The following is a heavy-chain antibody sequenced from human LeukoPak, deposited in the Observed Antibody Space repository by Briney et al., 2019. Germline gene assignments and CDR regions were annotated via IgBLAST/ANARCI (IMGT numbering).Heavy chain of an antibody. CDR1: GGSISSGGYY. CDR2: IYYSGST. Sequence: SETLSLTCTVSGGSISSGGYYWSWIRQHPGKGLEWIVYIYYSGSTYYNPSLKSRVTISVDTSKNQFSLKLSSVTAADTAVYYCARTTSPAGGSYYYDSSGYSSDAFDIWGQGTMVTVSS. J-gene: IGHJ3*02. V-gene: IGHV4-31*03. D-gene: IGHD3-22*01. CDR3: ARTTSPAGGSYYYDSSGYSSDAFDI.